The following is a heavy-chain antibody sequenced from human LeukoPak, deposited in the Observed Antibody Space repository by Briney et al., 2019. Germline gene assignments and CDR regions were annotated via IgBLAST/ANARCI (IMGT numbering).Heavy chain of an antibody. V-gene: IGHV4-59*01. J-gene: IGHJ4*02. CDR1: GDSISSYY. CDR2: IYYSGST. Sequence: WETLTLTCTVSGDSISSYYWSWVRQPPGKGLEWVGYIYYSGSTTYNPSLKSRVNISVDTSKKQFSLKLSSVTAADTAVYYCAGEPRRITIFGVVSHFDYWGQGTLVTVSS. D-gene: IGHD3-3*01. CDR3: AGEPRRITIFGVVSHFDY.